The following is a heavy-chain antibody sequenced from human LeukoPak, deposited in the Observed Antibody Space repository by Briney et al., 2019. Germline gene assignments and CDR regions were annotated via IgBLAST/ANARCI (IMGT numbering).Heavy chain of an antibody. CDR2: IYSGDSDT. Sequence: GASLKISCKGSGYSLTSYWIGWVRPLPGKGLEWMGIIYSGDSDTRYSPSFQGQVTISADKSISTAYLQWSSLKASDTAMYYCARHQTGQFDYWGQGTLVTVSS. CDR1: GYSLTSYW. CDR3: ARHQTGQFDY. J-gene: IGHJ4*02. V-gene: IGHV5-51*01.